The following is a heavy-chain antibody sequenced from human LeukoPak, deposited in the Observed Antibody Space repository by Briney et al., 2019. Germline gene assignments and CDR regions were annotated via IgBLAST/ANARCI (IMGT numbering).Heavy chain of an antibody. CDR2: ISYDGSNK. J-gene: IGHJ4*02. CDR3: AKESGLGYDSSGYEY. Sequence: PGRSLRLSCAASGFTFSSYGMHWVRQAPGKGLEWVAVISYDGSNKYYADSVKGRFTISRDNSKNTLYLQMNSLRAEDTAVYDCAKESGLGYDSSGYEYWGQGTLVTVSS. D-gene: IGHD3-22*01. V-gene: IGHV3-30*18. CDR1: GFTFSSYG.